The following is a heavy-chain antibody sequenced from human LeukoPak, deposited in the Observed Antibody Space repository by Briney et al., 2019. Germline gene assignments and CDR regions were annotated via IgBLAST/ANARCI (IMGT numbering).Heavy chain of an antibody. CDR3: ARHTSGWFQYYFDY. V-gene: IGHV4-39*01. Sequence: SSETLSLTCTVSGGSISSSSYYWGWIRQPPGKGLEWIGSIYYSGSTYYNPSLKSRVTISVDTSKNQLSLKLSSVTAADTAVYYCARHTSGWFQYYFDYWGQGTLVTVSS. J-gene: IGHJ4*02. D-gene: IGHD6-19*01. CDR1: GGSISSSSYY. CDR2: IYYSGST.